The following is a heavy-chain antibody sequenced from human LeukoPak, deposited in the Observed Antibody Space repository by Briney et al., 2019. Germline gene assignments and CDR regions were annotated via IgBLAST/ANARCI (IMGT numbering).Heavy chain of an antibody. Sequence: GASVTLSCKSSGYTFTSYYMHWVRQAPGQGLEWMGVINPSGGSTSYAQKFQGRVTMTRDMSTSTVYMELSSLRSEDTAVYYCARARRPYSGYEDFDYWGQGTLVTVSS. CDR3: ARARRPYSGYEDFDY. CDR1: GYTFTSYY. J-gene: IGHJ4*02. D-gene: IGHD5-12*01. V-gene: IGHV1-46*01. CDR2: INPSGGST.